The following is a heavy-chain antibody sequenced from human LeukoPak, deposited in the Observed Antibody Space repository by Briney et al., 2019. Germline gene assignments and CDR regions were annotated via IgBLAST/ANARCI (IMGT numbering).Heavy chain of an antibody. V-gene: IGHV4-59*11. CDR2: ISYSGST. J-gene: IGHJ4*02. Sequence: SETLSPTCTVSGASISSHYWSWIRQPPGKGLEWIGYISYSGSTNYNPSLTSRVTISVDTSKNQFSLKMTSVTPADTAVYYCARAGGDITSSQDLDYWGQGTLVTVSS. CDR1: GASISSHY. CDR3: ARAGGDITSSQDLDY. D-gene: IGHD3-10*01.